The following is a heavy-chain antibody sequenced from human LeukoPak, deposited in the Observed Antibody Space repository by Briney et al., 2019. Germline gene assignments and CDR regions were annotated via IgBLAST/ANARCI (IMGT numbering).Heavy chain of an antibody. CDR2: IYSSGGT. Sequence: SETLSLTCNVSGGSISGYYWSWIRQPPGKTLEWIGYIYSSGGTDYNPSLKSRAAISVDTSKDQFSLNLRSVTAADTAVYFCARVYSGYHYYFDYWGQGSPVTVSS. D-gene: IGHD5-12*01. CDR1: GGSISGYY. CDR3: ARVYSGYHYYFDY. V-gene: IGHV4-4*09. J-gene: IGHJ4*02.